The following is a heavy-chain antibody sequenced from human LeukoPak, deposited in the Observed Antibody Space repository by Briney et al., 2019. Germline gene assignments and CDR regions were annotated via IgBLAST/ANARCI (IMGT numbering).Heavy chain of an antibody. V-gene: IGHV3-21*01. CDR3: ARGNYANWFDP. D-gene: IGHD4-11*01. CDR2: ISSSSSYI. Sequence: GGSLRLSCAASGFTFSSYSMNWVRQAPGKGLEWVSSISSSSSYIYYADSVKGRFTISGDNAKNSLYLQMNSLRAEDTAVYYCARGNYANWFDPWGQGTLVTVSS. J-gene: IGHJ5*02. CDR1: GFTFSSYS.